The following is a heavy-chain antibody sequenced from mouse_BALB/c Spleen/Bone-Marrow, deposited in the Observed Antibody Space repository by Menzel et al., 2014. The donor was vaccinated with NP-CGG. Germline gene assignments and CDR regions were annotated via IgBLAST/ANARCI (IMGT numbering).Heavy chain of an antibody. V-gene: IGHV1-5*01. Sequence: VHVKQSGTVLARPGAAVKMSCKASGYTFSNYWMHWIKQRPGQGLEWIGTIHPGNSDTTYNQKFKGKAKLTAVTSTSTAYMELSNLTNEDSAVYYCTTLARNNFDYWGQGTTLTVSS. CDR2: IHPGNSDT. D-gene: IGHD3-1*01. CDR1: GYTFSNYW. J-gene: IGHJ2*01. CDR3: TTLARNNFDY.